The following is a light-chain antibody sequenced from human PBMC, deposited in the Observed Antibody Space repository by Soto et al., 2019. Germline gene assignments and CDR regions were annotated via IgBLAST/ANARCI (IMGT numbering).Light chain of an antibody. CDR3: EEYGTSPRT. CDR2: GAS. J-gene: IGKJ2*01. Sequence: EIVLTQSPGTLSLSPGERATLSCRASQSLSSNHLAWHQQKPGQAPRLLIYGASSRATGIPDRFSGSGSGTEFTLAINRPEAEDFTVYYCEEYGTSPRTFGPGTKLEIK. CDR1: QSLSSNH. V-gene: IGKV3-20*01.